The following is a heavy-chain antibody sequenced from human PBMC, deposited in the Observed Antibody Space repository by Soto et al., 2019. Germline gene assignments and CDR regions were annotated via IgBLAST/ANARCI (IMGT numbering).Heavy chain of an antibody. CDR3: ARDGPAAINYYYYGLEV. CDR1: GYTFTSSG. CDR2: LSAHTGSS. D-gene: IGHD2-2*02. J-gene: IGHJ6*02. Sequence: ASVKVSCKASGYTFTSSGMSWVRQAPGQGLEWMGWLSAHTGSSEYAQRFQGRVTMTTDRSTSTAYMELSSLRSEDTAVYYCARDGPAAINYYYYGLEVWGQGTTVTVSS. V-gene: IGHV1-18*01.